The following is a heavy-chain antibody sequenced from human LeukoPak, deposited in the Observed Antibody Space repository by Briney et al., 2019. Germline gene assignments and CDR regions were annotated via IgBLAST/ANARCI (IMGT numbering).Heavy chain of an antibody. CDR2: INRSGST. CDR1: GGSFSTYY. CDR3: ATNIPTPTTSPPLGY. V-gene: IGHV4-34*01. J-gene: IGHJ4*02. Sequence: SETLSLTCAVYGGSFSTYYWSWIRQPPGKGLEWIGEINRSGSTNYNPSLQSRVTISIDTSKYQFSLDLTSVTAADTAVYYCATNIPTPTTSPPLGYWGQGTLVTVSS. D-gene: IGHD1-26*01.